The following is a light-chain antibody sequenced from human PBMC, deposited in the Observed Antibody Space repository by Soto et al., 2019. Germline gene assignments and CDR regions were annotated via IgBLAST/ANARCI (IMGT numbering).Light chain of an antibody. CDR3: QQSLNPKT. V-gene: IGKV3-20*01. CDR1: ESVSSIY. Sequence: EIEVAQSPGTLSLSPGERATLSCRASESVSSIYVAWYQQKPGQAPTLLIYGASTRATGIPDRFSGSGSGTDFTLTIDRLEPEDFAVYYCQQSLNPKTFGQGTKVDIK. J-gene: IGKJ1*01. CDR2: GAS.